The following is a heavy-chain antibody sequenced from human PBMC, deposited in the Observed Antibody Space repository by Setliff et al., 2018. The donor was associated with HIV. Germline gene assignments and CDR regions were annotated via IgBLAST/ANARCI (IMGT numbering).Heavy chain of an antibody. CDR2: INVGKGDT. D-gene: IGHD3-10*01. CDR1: GYTFTTYS. V-gene: IGHV1-3*01. CDR3: ARGALLAVFDFDH. Sequence: GASVKVSCKTSGYTFTTYSIHWVRQAPGQSLEWMGWINVGKGDTKYSQDLQGRITITRDTSANTAYMELSRLRSDDTAVYFCARGALLAVFDFDHWGHGTLVTVSS. J-gene: IGHJ4*01.